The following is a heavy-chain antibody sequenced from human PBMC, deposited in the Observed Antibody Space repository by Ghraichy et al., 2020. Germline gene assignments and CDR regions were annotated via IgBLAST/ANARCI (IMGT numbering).Heavy chain of an antibody. Sequence: GESLNISCAASGFTFSSYWMSWVRQAPGKGLEWVANIKQDGSEKYYVDSVKGRFTISRDNAKNSLYLQMNSLRAEDTAVYYCARSDATMIVHLDYWGQGTMVTVSS. D-gene: IGHD3-22*01. CDR2: IKQDGSEK. CDR1: GFTFSSYW. J-gene: IGHJ4*02. V-gene: IGHV3-7*01. CDR3: ARSDATMIVHLDY.